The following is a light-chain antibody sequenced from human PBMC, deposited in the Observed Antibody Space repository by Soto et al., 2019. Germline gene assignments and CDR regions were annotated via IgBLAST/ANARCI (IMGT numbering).Light chain of an antibody. J-gene: IGLJ3*02. Sequence: QSVLTQPPSVSGAPGQRVTISGTGSRSNIGAGYDVHWYQQLPGTAPKLLIYGNSHRPSGVPDRLSGSKSGTSASLAITGLQAEDEADYYCQSYDSSLSGSVFGGGTKLTGL. CDR1: RSNIGAGYD. CDR3: QSYDSSLSGSV. V-gene: IGLV1-40*01. CDR2: GNS.